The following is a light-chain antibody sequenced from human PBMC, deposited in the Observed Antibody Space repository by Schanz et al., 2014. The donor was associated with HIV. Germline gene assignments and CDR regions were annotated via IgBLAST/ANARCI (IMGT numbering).Light chain of an antibody. J-gene: IGKJ1*01. Sequence: EIVLTQSPATLSLSPGERATLSCRASQSVSSHLAWYQQKPGQAPRLLINGASSRATGIPDRFSGSGSGTDFTLTISRLEPEDFAVYYCQQYGSSPWTFGQGTKVEIK. CDR1: QSVSSH. CDR3: QQYGSSPWT. CDR2: GAS. V-gene: IGKV3-20*01.